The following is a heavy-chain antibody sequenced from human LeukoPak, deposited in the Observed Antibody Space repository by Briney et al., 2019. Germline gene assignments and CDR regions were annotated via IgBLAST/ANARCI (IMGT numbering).Heavy chain of an antibody. Sequence: PSETLSLTCTVSGGSISSSSYYWGWSRQPPGKGLEWIGSIYYSGSTYYNPSLKSRVTISVDTSKNQFSLKLSSVTAADTAVYYYARDRSYYYDSSGYYFDYWGQGTLVTVSS. V-gene: IGHV4-39*07. CDR1: GGSISSSSYY. CDR2: IYYSGST. D-gene: IGHD3-22*01. J-gene: IGHJ4*02. CDR3: ARDRSYYYDSSGYYFDY.